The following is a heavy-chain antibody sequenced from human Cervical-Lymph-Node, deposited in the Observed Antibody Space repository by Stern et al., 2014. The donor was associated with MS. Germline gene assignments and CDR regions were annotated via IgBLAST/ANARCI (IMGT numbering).Heavy chain of an antibody. V-gene: IGHV5-51*03. Sequence: VQLVESGAEVKKPGESLKISCKGSGYSFATYWIGWVRQMPGKGLEWMGIVYPGDSDTRYSPSFQGQVTISAEKSSSTAYLHWNSLKASDTAMYYCARPGDDTAKYGLDVWGQGTTVTVAS. J-gene: IGHJ6*02. D-gene: IGHD5-18*01. CDR2: VYPGDSDT. CDR1: GYSFATYW. CDR3: ARPGDDTAKYGLDV.